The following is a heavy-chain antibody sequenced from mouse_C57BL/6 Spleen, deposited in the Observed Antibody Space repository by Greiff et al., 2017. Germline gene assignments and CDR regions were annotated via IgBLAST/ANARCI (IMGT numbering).Heavy chain of an antibody. J-gene: IGHJ2*01. CDR1: GYTFTSYW. CDR2: IDPNSGGT. Sequence: VQLQQSGAELVKPGASVKLSCKASGYTFTSYWMHWVKQRPGRGLEWIGRIDPNSGGTKYNEKFKSKATLTVDKPSSTAYMQLSSLTSEVSAVYDVARGPLYYGSSCYYFGCWGQGTTLTVSS. CDR3: ARGPLYYGSSCYYFGC. V-gene: IGHV1-72*01. D-gene: IGHD1-1*01.